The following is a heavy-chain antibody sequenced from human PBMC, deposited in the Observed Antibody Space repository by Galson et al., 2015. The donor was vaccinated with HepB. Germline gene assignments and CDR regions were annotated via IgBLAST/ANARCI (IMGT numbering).Heavy chain of an antibody. CDR3: ARDNGVAAIDY. CDR1: GFTFSSYG. Sequence: SLRLSCAASGFTFSSYGMHWVRQAPGKGLEWVAIISYDGSNKYSADSVKGRFTISRDNAKKSLYLQMNSLRAEDTAVYYCARDNGVAAIDYWGQGTLVTVSS. CDR2: ISYDGSNK. V-gene: IGHV3-30-3*01. J-gene: IGHJ4*02. D-gene: IGHD6-13*01.